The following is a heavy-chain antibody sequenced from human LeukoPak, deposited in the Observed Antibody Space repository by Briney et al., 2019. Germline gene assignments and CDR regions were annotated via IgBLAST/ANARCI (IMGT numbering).Heavy chain of an antibody. CDR2: ISHTGST. CDR3: ARRRYLDY. V-gene: IGHV4-38-2*02. J-gene: IGHJ4*02. Sequence: SETLSLTCTVSGYSITSGYYWGWVRQPPGKGLEWIGEISHTGSTNYNPSLKSRVTMSVDTSKNQFSLKLSSVTAADTAVYYCARRRYLDYWGQGTLVTVSS. CDR1: GYSITSGYY.